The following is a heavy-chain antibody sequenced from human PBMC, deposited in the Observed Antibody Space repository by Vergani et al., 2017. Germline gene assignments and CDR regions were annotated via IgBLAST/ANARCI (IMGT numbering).Heavy chain of an antibody. CDR2: ISWNSGSI. CDR1: GFTFDDYA. J-gene: IGHJ6*02. Sequence: EVQLVESGGGLVQPGRSLRLSCAASGFTFDDYAMHWVRQAPGKGLEWVSGISWNSGSIGYADSVKGRFTISRDNAKNSLYLQMNSLRAEDTALYYCAKVMHYYYYYGMDVWGQGTTVTVSS. CDR3: AKVMHYYYYYGMDV. V-gene: IGHV3-9*01.